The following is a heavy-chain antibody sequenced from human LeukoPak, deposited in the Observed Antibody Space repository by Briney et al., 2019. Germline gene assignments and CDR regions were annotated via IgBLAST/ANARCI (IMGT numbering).Heavy chain of an antibody. CDR3: ATDGGPFDH. D-gene: IGHD3-3*01. CDR2: IKQDASER. CDR1: GFTFSSYA. Sequence: PGGSLRLSCAASGFTFSSYAMSWVRQAPGKGLEWVANIKQDASERYYVDSVRGRFTISRDNTRNSQYLQMNSLRVEDTAMYYCATDGGPFDHWGQGILVTVSS. V-gene: IGHV3-7*01. J-gene: IGHJ4*02.